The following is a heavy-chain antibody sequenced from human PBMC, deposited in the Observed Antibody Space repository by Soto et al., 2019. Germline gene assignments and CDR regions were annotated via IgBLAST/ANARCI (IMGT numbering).Heavy chain of an antibody. V-gene: IGHV1-18*01. Sequence: ASVKVSCKASGYTFTSYGSSWVRQAPGQGLEWMGWISAYNGNTNYAQKLQGRVTMTTDTSTSTAYMEPRSLRSDDTAVYYCARIHYYDSSGYLRHFDYWGQGTLVTVSS. CDR1: GYTFTSYG. J-gene: IGHJ4*02. CDR2: ISAYNGNT. D-gene: IGHD3-22*01. CDR3: ARIHYYDSSGYLRHFDY.